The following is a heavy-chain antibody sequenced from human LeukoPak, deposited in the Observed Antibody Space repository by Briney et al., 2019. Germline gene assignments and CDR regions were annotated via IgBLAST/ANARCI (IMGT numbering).Heavy chain of an antibody. Sequence: ESGPTLVNPTQTLTLTCTFSGFSLSTTRMGMGWIRQPPGKALEWLALSYWDDDKRYSPSLKSRLTITKDTSENQVVLTMTNMDPVDTATYYCAHFGLTILRYWGQGILVTVSS. CDR1: GFSLSTTRMG. CDR3: AHFGLTILRY. J-gene: IGHJ4*02. V-gene: IGHV2-5*02. D-gene: IGHD3-10*01. CDR2: SYWDDDK.